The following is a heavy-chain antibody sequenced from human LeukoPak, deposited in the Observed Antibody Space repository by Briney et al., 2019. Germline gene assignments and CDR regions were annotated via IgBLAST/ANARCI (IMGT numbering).Heavy chain of an antibody. CDR3: AKERIVVVVAATEPVDY. CDR1: GFTFSNSS. Sequence: GGSLRLSWAASGFTFSNSSMNWVRQAPGKGLGWVSSFRSSSDYIYDADSVKGRFTISRDNSKNTLYLHMNSLRPEDTAVYYCAKERIVVVVAATEPVDYWGQGTLVTVSS. J-gene: IGHJ4*02. D-gene: IGHD2-15*01. V-gene: IGHV3-21*01. CDR2: FRSSSDYI.